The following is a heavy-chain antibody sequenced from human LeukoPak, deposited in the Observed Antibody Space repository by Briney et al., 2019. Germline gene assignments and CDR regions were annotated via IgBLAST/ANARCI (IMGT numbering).Heavy chain of an antibody. J-gene: IGHJ5*02. CDR3: ARALGSGWYLFWFDP. V-gene: IGHV4-4*02. CDR1: GGSISSSNW. D-gene: IGHD6-19*01. Sequence: SETLSLTCAVSGGSISSSNWWSWVRPPPGKGLEWIGEIYHSGSTNYNPSPKSRVTISVDTPKNQFSLKLSSVTAADTAVYYCARALGSGWYLFWFDPWGQGTLVTVSS. CDR2: IYHSGST.